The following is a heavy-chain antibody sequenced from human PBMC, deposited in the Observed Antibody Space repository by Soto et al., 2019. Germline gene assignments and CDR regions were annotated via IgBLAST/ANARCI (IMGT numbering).Heavy chain of an antibody. J-gene: IGHJ4*02. CDR2: IKGDEIST. V-gene: IGHV3-74*01. CDR1: GFTFSSYW. D-gene: IGHD3-10*01. CDR3: ARGALGCYYHDY. Sequence: EVQLVESGGGLVQSGGSLRLSCAASGFTFSSYWIHWVRQAPGKGLVWVSRIKGDEISTNYADSVRGRFTISRDNAKGTVFLQMSDLRADDTAVYYCARGALGCYYHDYWGQGILVSVSS.